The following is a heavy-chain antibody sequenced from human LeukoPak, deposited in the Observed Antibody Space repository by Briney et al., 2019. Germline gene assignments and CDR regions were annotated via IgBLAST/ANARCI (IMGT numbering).Heavy chain of an antibody. D-gene: IGHD6-19*01. CDR1: GYTFTGYY. CDR2: INPNSGGT. V-gene: IGHV1-2*02. Sequence: GASVKVSCKASGYTFTGYYMHWVRQAPGQGLEWMGWINPNSGGTNYAQKFQGRVTMTRDTSISTAYMELSRLRSDDTAVYYCARDRSSGWYFIYYYYMDVWGKGTTVTVSS. J-gene: IGHJ6*03. CDR3: ARDRSSGWYFIYYYYMDV.